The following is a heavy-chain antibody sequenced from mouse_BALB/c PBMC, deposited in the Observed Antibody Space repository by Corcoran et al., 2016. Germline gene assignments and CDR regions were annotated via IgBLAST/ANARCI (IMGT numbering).Heavy chain of an antibody. CDR1: GYTFTTAG. Sequence: QIQLVQSGPELKKPGETVRISCKASGYTFTTAGMQWVQKMPGKGLKWIGWINTHSGVPKYAEDFKGRFAFSLETSASTAYLQISNLKNEDTATYFCARGITSDYWGQGTTLTVSS. CDR2: INTHSGVP. D-gene: IGHD1-1*01. J-gene: IGHJ2*01. V-gene: IGHV9-4*02. CDR3: ARGITSDY.